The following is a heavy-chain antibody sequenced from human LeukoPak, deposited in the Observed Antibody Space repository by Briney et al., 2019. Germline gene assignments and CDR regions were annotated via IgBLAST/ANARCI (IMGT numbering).Heavy chain of an antibody. CDR3: ARRAYTYGRSGPFDF. Sequence: GESLEISRKVSGYSFTGHWLGWVRQMPGKGLVWMGVIYPGDSDVKYNPPFQGQVTISVDKSTNTAYLQRSSLKASDTAIYYCARRAYTYGRSGPFDFWGQGTLVTVS. J-gene: IGHJ4*02. V-gene: IGHV5-51*01. CDR2: IYPGDSDV. CDR1: GYSFTGHW. D-gene: IGHD5-18*01.